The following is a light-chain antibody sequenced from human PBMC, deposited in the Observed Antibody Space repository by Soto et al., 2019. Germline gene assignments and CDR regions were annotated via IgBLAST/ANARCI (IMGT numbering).Light chain of an antibody. J-gene: IGKJ1*01. CDR2: AAS. Sequence: AIRMTQSPSAFSASTGDRVTITCRPSQGISSYLAWYQQKPGKAPKLLIYAASPLQSGVPSRFSGSGSGTDFTLTISCLQSEDFATYYCQQYYSYPRTFGQGTKVDIK. CDR3: QQYYSYPRT. CDR1: QGISSY. V-gene: IGKV1-8*01.